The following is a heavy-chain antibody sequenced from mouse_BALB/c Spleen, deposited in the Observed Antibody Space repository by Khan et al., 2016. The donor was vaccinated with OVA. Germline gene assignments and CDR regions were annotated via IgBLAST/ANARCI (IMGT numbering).Heavy chain of an antibody. CDR1: GYSITSNYA. V-gene: IGHV3-2*02. Sequence: EVQLEESGPGLVKPSQSLSLTCTVTGYSITSNYAWYWIRQFPGNKLEWMGYISYSDSTSYNPSLKSRISITRDTSQNQFYLQLNSVTTEDTATYYCARGNYYGYYFDYWGQGTTLTVSS. CDR2: ISYSDST. D-gene: IGHD1-1*01. CDR3: ARGNYYGYYFDY. J-gene: IGHJ2*01.